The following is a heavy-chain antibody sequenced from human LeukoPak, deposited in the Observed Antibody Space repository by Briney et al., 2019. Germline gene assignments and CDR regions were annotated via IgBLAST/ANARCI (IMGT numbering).Heavy chain of an antibody. D-gene: IGHD6-19*01. Sequence: SETLSLTCTVSGCSISSYCLSWIRQAPGKGLEWVGYISYSGSNNYNPSLKSRVAISVDTTTNQFYLKLSSVTAADTAVYYCARANGWSDWDWYFDLWGRGTLVTVSS. CDR3: ARANGWSDWDWYFDL. J-gene: IGHJ2*01. V-gene: IGHV4-59*01. CDR2: ISYSGSN. CDR1: GCSISSYC.